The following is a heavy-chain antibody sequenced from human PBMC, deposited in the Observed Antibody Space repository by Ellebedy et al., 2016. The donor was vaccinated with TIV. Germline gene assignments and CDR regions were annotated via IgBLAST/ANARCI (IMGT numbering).Heavy chain of an antibody. Sequence: PGGSLRLSCQGSGFSFTSYSIAWVRHKPGEGLQWIGIIYPRDSAARYRPSFPDQITISSDKAISTVYLQWSSLKASDTATYYCARRQQLDRYYYGVDVWGQGTTVTVSS. J-gene: IGHJ6*02. CDR2: IYPRDSAA. V-gene: IGHV5-51*01. D-gene: IGHD6-13*01. CDR1: GFSFTSYS. CDR3: ARRQQLDRYYYGVDV.